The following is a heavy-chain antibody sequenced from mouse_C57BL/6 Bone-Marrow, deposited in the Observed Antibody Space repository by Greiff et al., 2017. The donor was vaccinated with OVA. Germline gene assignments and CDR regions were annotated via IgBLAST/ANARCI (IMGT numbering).Heavy chain of an antibody. CDR2: IYPGDGDT. CDR1: GYAFSSSW. Sequence: QVQLQQSGPELVKPGASVKISCKASGYAFSSSWMNWVKQRPGKGLEWIGRIYPGDGDTNYNGKFKGKATLTADKSSSTAYMQLSSLTSEDSAVYFCARSRIDGYYWYFDVWGTGTTVTVSS. J-gene: IGHJ1*03. V-gene: IGHV1-82*01. CDR3: ARSRIDGYYWYFDV. D-gene: IGHD2-3*01.